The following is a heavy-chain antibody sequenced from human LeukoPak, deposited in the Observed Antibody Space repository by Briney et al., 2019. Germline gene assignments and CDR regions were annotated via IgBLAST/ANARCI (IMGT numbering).Heavy chain of an antibody. CDR3: ARVAPNRRYCSGGTCLNSFDY. V-gene: IGHV1-18*01. D-gene: IGHD2-15*01. J-gene: IGHJ4*02. CDR1: GYIFTNYA. Sequence: ASVMVSCKASGYIFTNYAISWVRQATGQGLEWMGWISTYNGNTKNAQKLQGRVTMTTNTSTSTAYMELRTLRSDDTAVYYCARVAPNRRYCSGGTCLNSFDYWGQGTLVTVSS. CDR2: ISTYNGNT.